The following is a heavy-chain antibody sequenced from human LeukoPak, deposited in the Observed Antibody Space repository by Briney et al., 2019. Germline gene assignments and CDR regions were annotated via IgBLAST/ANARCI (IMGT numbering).Heavy chain of an antibody. CDR2: INWNGGST. V-gene: IGHV3-20*04. CDR3: ARHNYPSYYYYMDV. D-gene: IGHD1-1*01. J-gene: IGHJ6*03. Sequence: ETLSLTCTVSGYSISSGYYWGWIRQPPGKGLEWVSGINWNGGSTGYVDSVKGQSTISRDNAKNSLYLQMNSLRAEDTALYYCARHNYPSYYYYMDVWGKGTTVTVSS. CDR1: GYSISSGYY.